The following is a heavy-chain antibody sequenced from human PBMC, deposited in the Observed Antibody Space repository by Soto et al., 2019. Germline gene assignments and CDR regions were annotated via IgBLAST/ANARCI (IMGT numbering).Heavy chain of an antibody. CDR3: AASMVRGVIGILN. V-gene: IGHV4-59*01. CDR2: IYYSGST. D-gene: IGHD3-10*01. Sequence: SETLSLTCTVSGGSISSYYWSWIRQPPGKGLEWIGYIYYSGSTNYNPSLKSRVTISVDTSKNQFSLKLSSVTAADMAVYYCAASMVRGVIGILNWGQGTLVTVSS. CDR1: GGSISSYY. J-gene: IGHJ4*02.